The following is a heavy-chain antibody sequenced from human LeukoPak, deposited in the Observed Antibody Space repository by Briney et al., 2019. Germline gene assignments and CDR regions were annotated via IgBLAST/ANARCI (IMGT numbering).Heavy chain of an antibody. V-gene: IGHV3-30-3*01. CDR3: ARDSVKLPGISYLDN. J-gene: IGHJ1*01. D-gene: IGHD3-3*02. CDR2: ISYDGTKI. Sequence: GGSLRLSCAASGFSFSTHKMNWVRQAPGKGLEWVAVISYDGTKIYYADSAKGRFTISRDNSKNMVYLQMNSLRAEDTALYYCARDSVKLPGISYLDNWGQGTLVTVSS. CDR1: GFSFSTHK.